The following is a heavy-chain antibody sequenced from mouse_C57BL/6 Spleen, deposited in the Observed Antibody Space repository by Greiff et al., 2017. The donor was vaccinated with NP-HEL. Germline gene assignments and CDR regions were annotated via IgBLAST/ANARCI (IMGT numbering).Heavy chain of an antibody. J-gene: IGHJ4*01. CDR2: INPYNGGT. CDR3: AIDNYLYAMDY. D-gene: IGHD1-3*01. Sequence: VQLKQSGPVLVKPGASVKMSCKASGYTFTDYYMNWVKQSHGKSLEWIGVINPYNGGTSYNQKFKGKATLTVDKSSSTAYMELNSLTSEDSAVYYCAIDNYLYAMDYWGQGTSVTVSS. CDR1: GYTFTDYY. V-gene: IGHV1-19*01.